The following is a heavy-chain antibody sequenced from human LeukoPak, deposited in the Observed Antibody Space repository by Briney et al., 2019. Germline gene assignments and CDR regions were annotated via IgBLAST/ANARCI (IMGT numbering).Heavy chain of an antibody. J-gene: IGHJ2*01. Sequence: SETLSLTCTVSGGSISSYYWSWIRQPPGKGLEWIGYIYYSGSTNYNPSLKSRVTISVDTSKNQFSLKLSSVTAADTAVYYCARLGGSYRDWYFDLWGRGTLVTVSS. CDR2: IYYSGST. D-gene: IGHD1-26*01. V-gene: IGHV4-59*08. CDR1: GGSISSYY. CDR3: ARLGGSYRDWYFDL.